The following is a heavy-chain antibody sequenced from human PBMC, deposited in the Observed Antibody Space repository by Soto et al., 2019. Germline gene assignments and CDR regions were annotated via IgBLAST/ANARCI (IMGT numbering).Heavy chain of an antibody. CDR2: IYPGDSDT. D-gene: IGHD3-22*01. J-gene: IGHJ6*02. Sequence: PGESLKISCKGSGYSFTSYWIGWVRQMPGKGLEWMGIIYPGDSDTRYSPSFQGQVTISADKSISTAYLQWSSLKASDTAMYYCARQPSWYYYDSSGPFPNYYYGMDVWGQGTTVTVSS. CDR3: ARQPSWYYYDSSGPFPNYYYGMDV. CDR1: GYSFTSYW. V-gene: IGHV5-51*01.